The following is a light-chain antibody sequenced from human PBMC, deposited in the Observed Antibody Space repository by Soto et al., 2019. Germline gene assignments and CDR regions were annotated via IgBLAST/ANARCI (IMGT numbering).Light chain of an antibody. CDR1: SSDIGNNNY. V-gene: IGLV2-8*01. J-gene: IGLJ3*02. CDR3: STFGGAKV. CDR2: EVF. Sequence: QSAPTQPPSASGSPGQSVTISCSGSSSDIGNNNYVSWYQQHPGKAPKLLIYEVFKRPSGVPDRFSGSKSGNTAPLTVSGLQPEDEADYYCSTFGGAKVFGGGTKVTVL.